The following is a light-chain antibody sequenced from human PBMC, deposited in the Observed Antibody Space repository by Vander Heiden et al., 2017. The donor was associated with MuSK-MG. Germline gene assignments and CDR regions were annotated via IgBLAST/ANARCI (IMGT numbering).Light chain of an antibody. CDR2: ENN. V-gene: IGLV1-51*02. J-gene: IGLJ2*01. CDR1: TSNIGENY. CDR3: GTWDSTLNAVV. Sequence: SLTAASEQEVSVFCSGTTSNIGENYVSWYQQLPRVAPKLLIYENNKRPSRIPDRFSGSNSGTSATLAITGLQTGDEADYYCGTWDSTLNAVVFGGGTKVTVL.